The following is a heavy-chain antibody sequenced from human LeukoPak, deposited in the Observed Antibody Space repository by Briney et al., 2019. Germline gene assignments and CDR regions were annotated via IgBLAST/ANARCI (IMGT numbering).Heavy chain of an antibody. CDR2: IDAGATST. Sequence: PGGSLRLSCAASGFPVNKYEMHWVRQAPGKGLEWVSYIDAGATSTNYADSVWGRFTLSRDNAQNSVHPQMNSLRDEDTAVYYCVRGRLLRSTKYFDYWGQGALVTVSS. J-gene: IGHJ4*02. V-gene: IGHV3-48*03. CDR3: VRGRLLRSTKYFDY. D-gene: IGHD2-21*02. CDR1: GFPVNKYE.